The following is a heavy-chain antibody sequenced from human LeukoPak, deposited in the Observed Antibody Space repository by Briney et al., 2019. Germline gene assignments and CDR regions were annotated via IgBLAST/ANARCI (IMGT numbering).Heavy chain of an antibody. CDR2: IYHSGST. V-gene: IGHV4-38-2*02. D-gene: IGHD2-15*01. Sequence: SETLSLTCTVSGYSISSGYYWGWIRQPPGKGLEWIGSIYHSGSTYYNPSLKSRVTISVDTSKNQFSLKLSSVTAADTAVYYCARGRGRYCSGGSCYSNWFDPWGQGTLVTVSS. CDR3: ARGRGRYCSGGSCYSNWFDP. J-gene: IGHJ5*02. CDR1: GYSISSGYY.